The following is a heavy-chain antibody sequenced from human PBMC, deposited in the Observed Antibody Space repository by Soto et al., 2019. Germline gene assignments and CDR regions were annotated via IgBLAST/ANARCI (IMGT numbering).Heavy chain of an antibody. CDR1: GGTFSSYA. CDR2: IIPIFGTA. CDR3: ARDLGVGQLVLPVSV. J-gene: IGHJ6*02. Sequence: SVKVSCKASGGTFSSYAISWVRQAPGQGLELMGGIIPIFGTANYAQKFQGRVTITADESTSTAYMELSSLRSEDTAVYYCARDLGVGQLVLPVSVWGQGTTVTVSS. D-gene: IGHD6-6*01. V-gene: IGHV1-69*01.